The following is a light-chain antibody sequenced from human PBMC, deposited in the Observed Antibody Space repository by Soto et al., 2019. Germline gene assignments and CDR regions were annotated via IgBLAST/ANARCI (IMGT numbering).Light chain of an antibody. CDR2: GAS. CDR3: HQTSAFPRP. J-gene: IGKJ1*01. CDR1: RDISNS. V-gene: IGKV1-12*01. Sequence: DIQMTQSPSSVSASVGDRLTITCRASRDISNSLAWYQQTPGKAPKLLLRGASSLHRGVPSRFSGGGAGTEFTLTISSLQPEDFATYYCHQTSAFPRPFGQGTKVDVK.